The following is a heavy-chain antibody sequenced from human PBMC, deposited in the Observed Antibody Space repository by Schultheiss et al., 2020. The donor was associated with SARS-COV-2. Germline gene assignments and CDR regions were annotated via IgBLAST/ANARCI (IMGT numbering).Heavy chain of an antibody. D-gene: IGHD6-13*01. CDR2: ISSSGSTI. CDR3: ARDATPPYSSSSPWFDP. CDR1: GFTFSSYA. Sequence: RGSLRLSCSASGFTFSSYAMHWVRQAPGKGLEWVSYISSSGSTIYYPDSVKGRFTISRDNSKNTLYLQMNSLRAEDTAVYYCARDATPPYSSSSPWFDPWGQGTLVTVSS. V-gene: IGHV3-48*01. J-gene: IGHJ5*02.